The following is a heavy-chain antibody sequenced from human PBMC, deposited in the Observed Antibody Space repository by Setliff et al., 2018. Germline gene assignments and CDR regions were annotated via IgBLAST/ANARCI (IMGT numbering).Heavy chain of an antibody. CDR3: VRDTTSGWMLTN. J-gene: IGHJ4*02. V-gene: IGHV3-30*04. Sequence: PGGSLRLSCAASGFTFSSYAMHWVRQAPGKGLEWVAVISYDGTTIYYADSVRGRFTISRDNARDSLYLQMNSLRAEDTAVYYCVRDTTSGWMLTNWGQGTLVTVSS. CDR2: ISYDGTTI. CDR1: GFTFSSYA. D-gene: IGHD6-25*01.